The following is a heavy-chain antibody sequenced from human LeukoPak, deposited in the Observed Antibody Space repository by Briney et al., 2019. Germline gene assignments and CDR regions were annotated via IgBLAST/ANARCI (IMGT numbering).Heavy chain of an antibody. D-gene: IGHD3-9*01. CDR3: ARGETYYDILTGSYYFDS. J-gene: IGHJ4*02. CDR2: INHSGST. CDR1: GGSFSGYY. V-gene: IGHV4-34*01. Sequence: SETLSLTCAVYGGSFSGYYWSWIRQPPGKGLEWIGEINHSGSTKYNPSLKSRITLSVDTAKKQFSLKLSSVTAADTAMYYCARGETYYDILTGSYYFDSWGQGTLVTVSS.